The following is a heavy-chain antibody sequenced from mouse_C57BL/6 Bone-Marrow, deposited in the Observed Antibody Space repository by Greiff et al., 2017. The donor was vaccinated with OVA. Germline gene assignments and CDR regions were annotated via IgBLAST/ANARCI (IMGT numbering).Heavy chain of an antibody. V-gene: IGHV5-12*01. CDR2: ISNGGGSP. CDR3: ARLDAMDY. CDR1: GFTFSDFY. J-gene: IGHJ4*01. Sequence: EVKLQESGGGLVQPGGSLKLSCAASGFTFSDFYMYWIRQTPEKRLEWVAYISNGGGSPYYPDTVKGRFTISRDNAKNTLYLQMSRLKSEDTAMYYCARLDAMDYWGQGTSVTVSS.